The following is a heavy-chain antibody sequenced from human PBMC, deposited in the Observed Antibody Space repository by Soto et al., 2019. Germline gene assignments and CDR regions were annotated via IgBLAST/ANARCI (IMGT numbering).Heavy chain of an antibody. J-gene: IGHJ6*02. V-gene: IGHV3-48*03. CDR2: ISSSGSTI. CDR1: GFTFSSYE. Sequence: EVQLVESGGGLVQPGGSLRLSCAASGFTFSSYEMNRVRQAPGKGLEWVSYISSSGSTIYYADSVKGRFTISRDNAKNSLYLQMNSLRAEDTAVYYCARDLRIRYFDGMDVWGQGTTVTVSS. D-gene: IGHD3-9*01. CDR3: ARDLRIRYFDGMDV.